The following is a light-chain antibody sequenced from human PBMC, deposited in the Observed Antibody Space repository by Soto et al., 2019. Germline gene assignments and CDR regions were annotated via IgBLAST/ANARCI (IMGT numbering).Light chain of an antibody. V-gene: IGKV3-20*01. CDR1: QSISSNY. CDR2: DAS. Sequence: IVLTQSPGTLSLSPGERATLSCRASQSISSNYLAWYQQKPGQAPRLLIYDASSRATGIPDRFSGSGSATDFTLTISRLEPEAFAVYYCQPYGTSPPLTFGGGTKVEIK. J-gene: IGKJ4*01. CDR3: QPYGTSPPLT.